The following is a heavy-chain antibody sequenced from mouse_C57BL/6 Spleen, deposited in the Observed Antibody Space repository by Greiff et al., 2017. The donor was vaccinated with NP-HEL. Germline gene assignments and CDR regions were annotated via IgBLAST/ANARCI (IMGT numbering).Heavy chain of an antibody. CDR2: IRLKSDNYAT. CDR1: GFTFSNYW. Sequence: FKLEESGGGLVQPGGSMKLSCVASGFTFSNYWMNWVRQSPEKGLEWVAQIRLKSDNYATHYAESVKGRFTISRDDSKSSVYLQMNNLRAEDTGIYYCTSYFDYWGQGTTLTVSS. J-gene: IGHJ2*01. CDR3: TSYFDY. V-gene: IGHV6-3*01.